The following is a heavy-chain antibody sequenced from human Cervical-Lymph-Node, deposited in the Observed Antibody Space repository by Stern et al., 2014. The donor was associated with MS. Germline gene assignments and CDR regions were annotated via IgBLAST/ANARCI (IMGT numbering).Heavy chain of an antibody. CDR1: GGSVSSTNW. V-gene: IGHV4-4*02. J-gene: IGHJ2*01. Sequence: QLQLQESGPGLVKPSGTLSLTCAVSGGSVSSTNWWSWVRQSPGKGLEWIGNIYHSGASNYRPSLRSLVSISLDNSKNPLSLHLTSVTAADTAVYYCARERQQYCNSEGCSYWYFDLWGRGTLVTVSS. CDR2: IYHSGAS. D-gene: IGHD2/OR15-2a*01. CDR3: ARERQQYCNSEGCSYWYFDL.